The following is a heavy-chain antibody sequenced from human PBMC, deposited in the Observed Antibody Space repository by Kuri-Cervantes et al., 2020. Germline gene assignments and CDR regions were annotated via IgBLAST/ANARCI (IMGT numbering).Heavy chain of an antibody. CDR2: INHSGST. CDR3: ARGRSPVPLIVVVKAYYYYMDV. V-gene: IGHV4-4*02. Sequence: SGPTLVKPTQTLTLTCTFSGFSLSTSGMCVSWVRQPPGKGLEWIGEINHSGSTNYNPSLKSRVTISVDTSKNQFSLKLSSVTAADTAVYYCARGRSPVPLIVVVKAYYYYMDVWGKGTTVTVSS. D-gene: IGHD3-22*01. J-gene: IGHJ6*03. CDR1: GFSLSTSGM.